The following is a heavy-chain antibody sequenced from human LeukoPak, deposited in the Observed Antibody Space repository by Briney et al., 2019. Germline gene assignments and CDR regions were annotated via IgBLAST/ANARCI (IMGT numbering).Heavy chain of an antibody. V-gene: IGHV3-9*03. CDR3: AKGGVSLWSPDAFDI. D-gene: IGHD2-21*01. CDR1: GFAFSSYW. Sequence: GGSLRLSCAASGFAFSSYWMHWVRQAPGKGLEWVSGISWNSGSIGYADSVKGRFTISRDNAKNSLYLQMNSLGAEDMALYYCAKGGVSLWSPDAFDIWGQGTMVTVSS. J-gene: IGHJ3*02. CDR2: ISWNSGSI.